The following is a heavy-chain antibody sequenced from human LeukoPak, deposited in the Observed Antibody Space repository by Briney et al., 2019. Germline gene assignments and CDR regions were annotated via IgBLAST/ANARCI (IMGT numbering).Heavy chain of an antibody. J-gene: IGHJ6*02. Sequence: GRSLRLSCAASGFTIGNNYKNWVRQAPGKGLEWVSVIYSSGITKYADSVKGRFTISRDNSRNTVYLQMNSLRVEDTAVYYCAGKVGVPTSYYGMDVWGQGTTVTASS. CDR2: IYSSGIT. CDR1: GFTIGNNY. CDR3: AGKVGVPTSYYGMDV. D-gene: IGHD1-26*01. V-gene: IGHV3-53*01.